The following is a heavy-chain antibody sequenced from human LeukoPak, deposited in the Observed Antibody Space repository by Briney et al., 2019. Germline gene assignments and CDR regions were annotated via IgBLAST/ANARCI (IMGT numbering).Heavy chain of an antibody. CDR1: GFTFSSYA. CDR2: ISYDGSNK. CDR3: AREGRFSVAGYYYYYGMDV. J-gene: IGHJ6*02. Sequence: GGSLRLSCAASGFTFSSYAMPWVRQAPGKGLEWVAVISYDGSNKYYADSVKGRFTISRDNSKNTLYLQMNSLRAEDTAVYYCAREGRFSVAGYYYYYGMDVWGQGTTVTVSS. V-gene: IGHV3-30-3*01. D-gene: IGHD6-19*01.